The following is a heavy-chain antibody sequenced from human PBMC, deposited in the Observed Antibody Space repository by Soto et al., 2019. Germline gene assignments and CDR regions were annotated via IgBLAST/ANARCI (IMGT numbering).Heavy chain of an antibody. CDR1: GFSVSGYL. Sequence: GWSLGLCSAASGFSVSGYLMNWFRQAAGKGLEWVANIKQDGSEEYYVDSVKGRFTISRDNAKNSLYLQMQSLRVEDTAVYFCTKDLRDYDFWSGLSYYAMDVWGQGTTVTVSS. J-gene: IGHJ6*02. V-gene: IGHV3-7*03. D-gene: IGHD3-3*01. CDR2: IKQDGSEE. CDR3: TKDLRDYDFWSGLSYYAMDV.